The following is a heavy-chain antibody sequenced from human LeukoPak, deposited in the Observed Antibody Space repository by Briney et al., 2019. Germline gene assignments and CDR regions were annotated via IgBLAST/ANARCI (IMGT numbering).Heavy chain of an antibody. Sequence: SETLSRTCTVFGGSISSSTYYWGWIRQPPGKGLEWIVNIYYGGSTFYNPSLKSRVTISLDTSKNQFSLKLSSVTAADTAVYFCARQCSSTSCYSYWGQGTLVTVSS. CDR1: GGSISSSTYY. CDR3: ARQCSSTSCYSY. CDR2: IYYGGST. J-gene: IGHJ4*02. D-gene: IGHD2-2*01. V-gene: IGHV4-39*01.